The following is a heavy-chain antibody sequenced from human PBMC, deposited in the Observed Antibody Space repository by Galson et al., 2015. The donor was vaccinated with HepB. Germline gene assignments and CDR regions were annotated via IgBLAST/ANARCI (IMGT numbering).Heavy chain of an antibody. CDR3: AKPRVVYFYYTMEV. D-gene: IGHD2-15*01. CDR2: ISYDGSEK. J-gene: IGHJ6*02. Sequence: SLRLSCAASGFIFSRHAMHWVRQAPGKGLEWVAVISYDGSEKYYADSVKGRFTISRDNSKNTVYLQMTSLRAEDTAVYYCAKPRVVYFYYTMEVWGQGTTVTVSS. V-gene: IGHV3-30*04. CDR1: GFIFSRHA.